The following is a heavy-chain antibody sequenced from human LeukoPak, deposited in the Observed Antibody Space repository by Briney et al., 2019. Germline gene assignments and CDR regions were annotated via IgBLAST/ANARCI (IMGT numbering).Heavy chain of an antibody. D-gene: IGHD3-3*01. CDR1: GFTFSSYE. V-gene: IGHV3-53*04. J-gene: IGHJ6*02. CDR2: IYSAGGT. Sequence: QPGGSLRLSCAASGFTFSSYEMNWVRQAPGKGLEWVSLIYSAGGTYYTDSVKGRFTISRHSSKNTLYLQMNSLRGEDTAVYYCARFLGRITISGVVPYGMDVWGQGTTVTVSS. CDR3: ARFLGRITISGVVPYGMDV.